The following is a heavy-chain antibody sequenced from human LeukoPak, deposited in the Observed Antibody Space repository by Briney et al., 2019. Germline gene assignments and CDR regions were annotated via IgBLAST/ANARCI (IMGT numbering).Heavy chain of an antibody. CDR1: GGSISSYY. CDR3: ARSEDIVATNYFDY. CDR2: TYYSGST. D-gene: IGHD5-12*01. V-gene: IGHV4-59*01. Sequence: SETLSLTCTVSGGSISSYYWSWIRQPPGKGLEWIGYTYYSGSTNYNPSLKSRVTISVDTSKNQFSLKLSSVTAADTAVYYCARSEDIVATNYFDYWGQGTLVTVSS. J-gene: IGHJ4*02.